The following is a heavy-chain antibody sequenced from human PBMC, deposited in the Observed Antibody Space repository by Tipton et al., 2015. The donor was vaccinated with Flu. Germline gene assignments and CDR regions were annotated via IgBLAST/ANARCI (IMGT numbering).Heavy chain of an antibody. Sequence: LRLSCTVSGGPITSGADYWSWIRQHPGKGLEWIGYIYNIEYTKYNPSLKSRVTISVDTSKKQFSLQLRSVTAADTAVYYCARRDYSNYVSDPKSWFDPWGQGTLVAVSS. D-gene: IGHD4-11*01. V-gene: IGHV4-31*03. CDR1: GGPITSGADY. CDR3: ARRDYSNYVSDPKSWFDP. J-gene: IGHJ5*02. CDR2: IYNIEYT.